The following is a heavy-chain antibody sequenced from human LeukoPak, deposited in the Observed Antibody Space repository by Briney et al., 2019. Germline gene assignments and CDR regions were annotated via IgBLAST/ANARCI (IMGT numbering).Heavy chain of an antibody. J-gene: IGHJ4*02. Sequence: PGGSLRLSCAASGFTLSSYAMSWVRQAPGKGLEWGSAISGSGGSTYYADSVKGRFTISRDNSKNTLYLQMNSLRAEDTAVYYCAKARGYCSGGSCYSGLFDYWGQGTLVTVSS. CDR2: ISGSGGST. CDR1: GFTLSSYA. V-gene: IGHV3-23*01. CDR3: AKARGYCSGGSCYSGLFDY. D-gene: IGHD2-15*01.